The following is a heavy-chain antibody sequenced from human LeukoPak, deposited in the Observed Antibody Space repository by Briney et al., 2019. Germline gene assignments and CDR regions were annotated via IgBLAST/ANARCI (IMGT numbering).Heavy chain of an antibody. Sequence: GGSLRLSCAASGFTFTSYWMSWVRQAPGKGLEWVSSISSSSSYIYYADSVKGRFTISRDNAENSLYLQMNSLRAEDTAVYYCARESGSYWGQGTLVTVSS. CDR3: ARESGSY. CDR1: GFTFTSYW. J-gene: IGHJ4*02. CDR2: ISSSSSYI. D-gene: IGHD1-26*01. V-gene: IGHV3-21*01.